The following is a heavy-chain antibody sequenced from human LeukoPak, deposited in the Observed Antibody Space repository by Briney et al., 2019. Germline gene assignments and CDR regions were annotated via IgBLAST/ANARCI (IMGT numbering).Heavy chain of an antibody. J-gene: IGHJ4*02. CDR2: MNPNSGNT. CDR1: RYIFTSYE. CDR3: ARGMGSGSYSAAYYFDY. D-gene: IGHD3-22*01. V-gene: IGHV1-8*01. Sequence: ASVKVSCKASRYIFTSYEINWVRQATAQGLEWMGWMNPNSGNTGYAHKFQGRVTMTRNTSISTAYMELRSLRSDDTAVYYCARGMGSGSYSAAYYFDYWGEGALVTVSS.